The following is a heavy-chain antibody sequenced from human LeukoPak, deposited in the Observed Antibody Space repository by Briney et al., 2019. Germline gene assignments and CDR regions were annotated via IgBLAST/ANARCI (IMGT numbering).Heavy chain of an antibody. CDR3: ARVRYGDSSSWFDP. J-gene: IGHJ5*02. V-gene: IGHV1-18*01. D-gene: IGHD6-13*01. Sequence: ASVKVSCKASDYTFTSYGISWVRQAPGQGLEWMGWISAYNGNTNYAQKLQGRVTMTTDTSTSTAYMELRSLRSDDTAVYYCARVRYGDSSSWFDPWGQGTLVTVSS. CDR2: ISAYNGNT. CDR1: DYTFTSYG.